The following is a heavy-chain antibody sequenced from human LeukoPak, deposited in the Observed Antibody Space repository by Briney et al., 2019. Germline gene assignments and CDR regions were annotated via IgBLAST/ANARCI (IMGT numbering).Heavy chain of an antibody. D-gene: IGHD3-3*01. CDR2: IYYSGST. J-gene: IGHJ4*02. CDR1: GGSISSYY. V-gene: IGHV4-59*12. Sequence: PSETLSLTCTVSGGSISSYYWSWIRQPPGKGLEWIGYIYYSGSTYYNPSLKSRVTISVDTSKNQFSLKPSSVTAADTAVYYCARDQGPGWHDGVGVFDYWGQGTLVTVSS. CDR3: ARDQGPGWHDGVGVFDY.